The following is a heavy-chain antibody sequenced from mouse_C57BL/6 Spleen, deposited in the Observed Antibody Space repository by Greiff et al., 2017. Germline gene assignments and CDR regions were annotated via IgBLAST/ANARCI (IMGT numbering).Heavy chain of an antibody. CDR1: GYTFTTYP. CDR3: AIYDYDGDYYAMDY. D-gene: IGHD2-4*01. CDR2: FHPYNDDT. Sequence: VKLQESGAELVKPGASVKMSCKASGYTFTTYPIEWMKQNHGKSLEWIGNFHPYNDDTKYNEKFKGKATLTVEKSSSTVYLELSRLTSDDSAVYYCAIYDYDGDYYAMDYWGQGTSVTVSS. J-gene: IGHJ4*01. V-gene: IGHV1-47*01.